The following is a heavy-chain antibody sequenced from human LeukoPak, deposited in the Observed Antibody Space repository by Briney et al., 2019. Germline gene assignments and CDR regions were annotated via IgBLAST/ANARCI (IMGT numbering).Heavy chain of an antibody. CDR2: IIPIFGTA. J-gene: IGHJ3*02. D-gene: IGHD5-18*01. Sequence: SVKVSCKASGGTFSSYAISWVRQAPGQGLEWMGGIIPIFGTANYAQKFQGRVTITADESTGTAYMELSSLRSEDTAVYYCARGQGIQPTDAFDIWGQGTMVTVSS. CDR3: ARGQGIQPTDAFDI. V-gene: IGHV1-69*13. CDR1: GGTFSSYA.